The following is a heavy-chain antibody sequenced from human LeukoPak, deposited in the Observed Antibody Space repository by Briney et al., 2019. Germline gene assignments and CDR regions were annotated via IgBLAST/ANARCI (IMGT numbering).Heavy chain of an antibody. CDR2: IYSGGNT. V-gene: IGHV3-53*01. D-gene: IGHD1-14*01. CDR3: ASSTRVHYYYYGLDV. CDR1: GFTVSSNY. J-gene: IGHJ6*04. Sequence: GGSLRLSCAASGFTVSSNYMSWVRQAPGKGLEWVSVIYSGGNTYYAASVKGRFTISRDNAKNTVYLQMISLRAEDTAVYYCASSTRVHYYYYGLDVWGKGTTVTVSS.